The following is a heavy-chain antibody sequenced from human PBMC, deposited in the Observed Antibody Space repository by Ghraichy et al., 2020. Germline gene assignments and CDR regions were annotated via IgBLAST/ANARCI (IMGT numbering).Heavy chain of an antibody. CDR1: GFTFDDYA. CDR3: AKDMGNYWNGYSYFYYGMDV. D-gene: IGHD3-3*01. V-gene: IGHV3-43*02. CDR2: ISGDGINT. Sequence: SCAASGFTFDDYAMHWVRQVPGKGLEWVSLISGDGINTYYADSVKGRFTISRDNSKDSLFLQVNSLRSEDAALYYCAKDMGNYWNGYSYFYYGMDVWGQGTTVTVSS. J-gene: IGHJ6*02.